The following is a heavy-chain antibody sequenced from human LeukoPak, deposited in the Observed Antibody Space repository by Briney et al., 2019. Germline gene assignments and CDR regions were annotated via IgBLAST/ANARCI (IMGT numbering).Heavy chain of an antibody. D-gene: IGHD4-23*01. CDR2: ISAGGDLT. CDR3: AKSTSGGNSGGNAFDI. V-gene: IGHV3-23*01. Sequence: GGSLRLSCAASRFSFSAYPMGWVRRAPGRGLEWVSGISAGGDLTFHADPVKGRFTISRDNAKDSVYLQMNSLRDEDTALYSCAKSTSGGNSGGNAFDIWGQGTMVTVSS. J-gene: IGHJ3*02. CDR1: RFSFSAYP.